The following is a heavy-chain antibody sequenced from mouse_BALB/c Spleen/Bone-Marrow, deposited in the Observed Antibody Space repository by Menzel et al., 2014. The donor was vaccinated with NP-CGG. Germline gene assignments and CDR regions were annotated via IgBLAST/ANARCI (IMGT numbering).Heavy chain of an antibody. J-gene: IGHJ2*01. CDR2: INPNTGYT. CDR3: ARAPLLRLRNYFDY. V-gene: IGHV1-7*01. Sequence: QVQLQQSGAELAKPGASVKMSCKASGYTFTSYWMHWVKQRPGQGLEWIGYINPNTGYTEYNQKFKDKATLTADKPSSTAYMQLSSLTSEDSAVYYCARAPLLRLRNYFDYWGQGTTLTVSS. D-gene: IGHD1-2*01. CDR1: GYTFTSYW.